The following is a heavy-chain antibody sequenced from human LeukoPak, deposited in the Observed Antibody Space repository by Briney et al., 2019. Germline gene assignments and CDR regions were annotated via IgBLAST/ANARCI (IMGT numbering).Heavy chain of an antibody. CDR1: GGSISSSSCY. J-gene: IGHJ4*02. V-gene: IGHV4-39*01. CDR3: ARGARITLTVVALYYFDY. D-gene: IGHD2-15*01. CDR2: IHYTGST. Sequence: SQTLSLTCTVSGGSISSSSCYWGWIRQPPGKGLEWIGSIHYTGSTYYNPSFRSRLTMSVDTSKNQFSLKLTSVTAVDTAVYYCARGARITLTVVALYYFDYWGQGTLVAVSS.